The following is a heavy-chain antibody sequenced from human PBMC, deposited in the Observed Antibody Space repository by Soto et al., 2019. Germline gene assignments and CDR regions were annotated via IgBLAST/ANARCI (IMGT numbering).Heavy chain of an antibody. D-gene: IGHD3-3*01. Sequence: PGGSLRLSCAASGFTFSSYAMHWVRQAPGKGLEWVAVISYDGSNKYYADSVKGRFTISRDNSKNTLYLQMNSLRAEDTAVYYCARDYDFWSGYRYYYYYYGMDVWGQGTTVTVSS. CDR3: ARDYDFWSGYRYYYYYYGMDV. CDR1: GFTFSSYA. CDR2: ISYDGSNK. V-gene: IGHV3-30-3*01. J-gene: IGHJ6*02.